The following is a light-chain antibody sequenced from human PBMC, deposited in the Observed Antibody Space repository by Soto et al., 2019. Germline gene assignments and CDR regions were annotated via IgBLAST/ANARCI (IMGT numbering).Light chain of an antibody. J-gene: IGLJ1*01. CDR3: GTWDNSLSGSV. CDR2: ESN. CDR1: SSNIGNNY. V-gene: IGLV1-51*02. Sequence: QSVLTQPPSVSAAPGQKVTISCSGSSSNIGNNYVSWYQQLPGAAPKLLIYESNRRPSGIPDRFSGSKSATSATLGITGLQTGDEADYYCGTWDNSLSGSVFGTGTKVTVL.